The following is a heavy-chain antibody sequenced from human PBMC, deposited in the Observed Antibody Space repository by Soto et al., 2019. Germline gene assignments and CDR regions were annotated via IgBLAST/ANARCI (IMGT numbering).Heavy chain of an antibody. D-gene: IGHD2-21*02. Sequence: QVQLMQSGAEVKKPGASVKVSCKASGDTFTNYYIHWARQAPGQGLEWMGTVNPSGGHTTYAQHFPGRGTMNRDTSTSTLSTELTSLTSDDTAVYYCASGGQVVVVTAALDYWGQGTPVTVSS. CDR1: GDTFTNYY. CDR2: VNPSGGHT. J-gene: IGHJ4*02. V-gene: IGHV1-46*01. CDR3: ASGGQVVVVTAALDY.